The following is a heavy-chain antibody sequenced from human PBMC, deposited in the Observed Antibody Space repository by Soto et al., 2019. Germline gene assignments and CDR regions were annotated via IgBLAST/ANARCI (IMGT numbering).Heavy chain of an antibody. D-gene: IGHD6-19*01. Sequence: GGSLRLSCAASGFTFSSYWMHWVRQAPGKGLVWVSRINSDGSSTSYADSVKGRFTISRDNAKNTLYLQMNSLRAEDTAVYYCARTSSGWDDIDYWGQETLVTVSS. J-gene: IGHJ4*02. V-gene: IGHV3-74*01. CDR1: GFTFSSYW. CDR3: ARTSSGWDDIDY. CDR2: INSDGSST.